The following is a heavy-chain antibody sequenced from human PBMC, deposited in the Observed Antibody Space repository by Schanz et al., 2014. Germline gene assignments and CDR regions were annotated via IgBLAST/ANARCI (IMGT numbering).Heavy chain of an antibody. CDR1: GYTFSDYY. CDR2: INPNTGGT. CDR3: ASCPPFDY. J-gene: IGHJ4*02. V-gene: IGHV1-2*04. Sequence: QVQLVQSGAEVKKPGASVKVSCKASGYTFSDYYIHWVRQAPGQGLEWMGWINPNTGGTNFAQKFHGWVTVTRHTSISTVYTDLSRVTYEDTPVYYCASCPPFDYWGQGTLVTVSS.